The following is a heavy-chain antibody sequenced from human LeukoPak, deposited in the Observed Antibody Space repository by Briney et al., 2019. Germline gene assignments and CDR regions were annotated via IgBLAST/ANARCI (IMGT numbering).Heavy chain of an antibody. D-gene: IGHD3-22*01. V-gene: IGHV1-2*06. CDR1: GYTFTSYG. CDR2: INPNSGGT. CDR3: ATDAYYDTSGVYPSDY. Sequence: EASVKVSCKASGYTFTSYGISWVRQAPGQGLEWMGRINPNSGGTNYAQKFQGRVTMTRDTSISTAYMELSRLRSDDTAIYYCATDAYYDTSGVYPSDYWGQGTLVTVSS. J-gene: IGHJ4*02.